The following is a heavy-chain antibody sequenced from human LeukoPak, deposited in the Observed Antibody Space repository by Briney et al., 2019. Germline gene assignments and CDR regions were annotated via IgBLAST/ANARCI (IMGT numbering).Heavy chain of an antibody. V-gene: IGHV3-23*01. Sequence: GGSLRLSCAASGFTFSSYAMSWVRQAPGKGLEWVSAISGSDGSTYYADSVKGRLTISRDNSKNTLYLQMNSLRAEDTAVYYCAKDGGYCSGGSCPIDAFDIWGQGTMVTVSS. J-gene: IGHJ3*02. D-gene: IGHD2-15*01. CDR3: AKDGGYCSGGSCPIDAFDI. CDR2: ISGSDGST. CDR1: GFTFSSYA.